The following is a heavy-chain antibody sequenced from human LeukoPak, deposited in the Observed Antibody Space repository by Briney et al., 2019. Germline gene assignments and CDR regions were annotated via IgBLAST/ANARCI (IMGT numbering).Heavy chain of an antibody. Sequence: GGSLRLSCAASGFTFSSYSMNWVRQAPGKGLEWVSSISSSSSYIYYADSVKGRFTISRDNAKNSLYLQMNSLRAEDTAVYYCARDRGGWPPARGGDAFDIWGQGTMVTVSS. J-gene: IGHJ3*02. D-gene: IGHD3-10*01. CDR2: ISSSSSYI. CDR1: GFTFSSYS. V-gene: IGHV3-21*01. CDR3: ARDRGGWPPARGGDAFDI.